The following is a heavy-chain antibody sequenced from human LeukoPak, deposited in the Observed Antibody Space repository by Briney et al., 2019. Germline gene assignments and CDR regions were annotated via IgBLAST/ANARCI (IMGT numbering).Heavy chain of an antibody. D-gene: IGHD6-19*01. CDR2: TSHDGTSN. CDR1: QFTFSNYW. CDR3: ATTVPGYPDEYLDN. V-gene: IGHV3-7*01. Sequence: GGSLRLSCAASQFTFSNYWMSWVRQAPGKGLERVAHTSHDGTSNYYADSVKGRFTISRDNAKNSLYLHMNSLRIEDTAVYYCATTVPGYPDEYLDNWGQGTLVTVSS. J-gene: IGHJ4*02.